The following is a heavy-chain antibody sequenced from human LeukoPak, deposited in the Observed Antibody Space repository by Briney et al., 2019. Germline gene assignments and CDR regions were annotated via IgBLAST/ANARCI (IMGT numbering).Heavy chain of an antibody. Sequence: GGSLRLSCAASGFTFSSYEMNWVRQAPGKGLEWVSYISSSGSTIYYADSVKGRFTISRDNAKNSLYLQMNSLRAEDTAVYYCARDHTWFGEFPVFDYWGQGTLVTVSS. V-gene: IGHV3-48*03. CDR2: ISSSGSTI. J-gene: IGHJ4*02. CDR3: ARDHTWFGEFPVFDY. CDR1: GFTFSSYE. D-gene: IGHD3-10*01.